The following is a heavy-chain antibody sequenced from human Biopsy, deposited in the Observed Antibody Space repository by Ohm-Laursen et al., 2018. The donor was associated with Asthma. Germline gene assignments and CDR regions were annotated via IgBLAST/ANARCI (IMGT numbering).Heavy chain of an antibody. Sequence: SLRLSCAASGFTFDDYAMHWIRQAPGKGLEWVSGISWNSGSIGYADSVKGRFTISRDNAKNSLYLQMNSLRAEDTALYYCAKGEWELLEANFDYWGQGTLVTVSS. D-gene: IGHD1-26*01. V-gene: IGHV3-9*01. J-gene: IGHJ4*02. CDR1: GFTFDDYA. CDR2: ISWNSGSI. CDR3: AKGEWELLEANFDY.